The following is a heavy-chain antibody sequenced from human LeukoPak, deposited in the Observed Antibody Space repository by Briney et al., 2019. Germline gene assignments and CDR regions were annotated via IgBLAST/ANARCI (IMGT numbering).Heavy chain of an antibody. J-gene: IGHJ3*02. CDR2: INHSGST. CDR1: GNSFSGYY. D-gene: IGHD2-15*01. Sequence: PSETLSLTCAVYGNSFSGYYWSWIRQPPGKGLEWIGEINHSGSTTYNPSLKSRVTMSVDTSKNQFSLKLDSVTAADTAVYYCARDVVVVAATTRAFDIWGQGTMVTVS. V-gene: IGHV4-34*01. CDR3: ARDVVVVAATTRAFDI.